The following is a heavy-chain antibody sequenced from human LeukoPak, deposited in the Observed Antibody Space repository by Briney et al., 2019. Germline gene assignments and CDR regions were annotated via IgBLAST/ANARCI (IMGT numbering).Heavy chain of an antibody. Sequence: PSETLSLTCTVSGASISSYYWSWIRQPPGKGLEGIGYTFRSVTTKYHPSLQSRVSISLDTSKNQFSLDMTSVTVADTAVYYCTTYSDITGSFDHWGQGTLVTVSS. D-gene: IGHD3-22*01. CDR2: TFRSVTT. CDR1: GASISSYY. V-gene: IGHV4-59*01. J-gene: IGHJ4*02. CDR3: TTYSDITGSFDH.